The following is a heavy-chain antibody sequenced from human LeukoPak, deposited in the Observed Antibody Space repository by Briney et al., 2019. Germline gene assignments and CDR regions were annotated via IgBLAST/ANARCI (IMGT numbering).Heavy chain of an antibody. CDR1: GFTFSSYG. CDR3: AKATEYSSSSDFDY. D-gene: IGHD6-6*01. J-gene: IGHJ4*02. Sequence: GGSLRLSCAASGFTFSSYGMHWVRQAPGKGLEWVAFIRYDGSNKYYADSVKGRFTISRDNSKNTLYLQMNSLRAEDTAVYYCAKATEYSSSSDFDYWGQGTLVTVSS. V-gene: IGHV3-30*02. CDR2: IRYDGSNK.